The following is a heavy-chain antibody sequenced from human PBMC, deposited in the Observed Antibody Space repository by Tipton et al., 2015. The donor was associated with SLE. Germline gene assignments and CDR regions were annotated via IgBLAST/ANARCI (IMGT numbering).Heavy chain of an antibody. CDR2: IHYTGNT. Sequence: LRLSCTVSGGSIRTTAYSWAWIRQPPGKGLEWIGTIHYTGNTYYNPSLKSRVTISVDTPKNQFSLNVTSVTVADTAVYYCAKQRVWDRAFDFWGQGTLAAVSS. V-gene: IGHV4-39*01. CDR1: GGSIRTTAYS. CDR3: AKQRVWDRAFDF. J-gene: IGHJ3*01. D-gene: IGHD1-26*01.